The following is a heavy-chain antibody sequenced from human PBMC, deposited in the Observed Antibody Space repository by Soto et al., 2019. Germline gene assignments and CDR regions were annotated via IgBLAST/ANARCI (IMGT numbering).Heavy chain of an antibody. V-gene: IGHV4-59*01. CDR2: IHYSGTT. Sequence: ASETLSLTCTVSGTSISSYYWSWIRQPPGKGLEWIANIHYSGTTNYNPSLASRVTLSVDTSKNQFSLKMTSVTAADRAMYFCARYNSYAIDYWGRGPLVTVSS. D-gene: IGHD2-8*01. J-gene: IGHJ4*02. CDR3: ARYNSYAIDY. CDR1: GTSISSYY.